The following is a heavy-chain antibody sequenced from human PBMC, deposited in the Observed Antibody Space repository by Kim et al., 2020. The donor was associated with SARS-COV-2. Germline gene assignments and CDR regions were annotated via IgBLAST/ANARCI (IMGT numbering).Heavy chain of an antibody. CDR1: GFTFNMYG. CDR3: AKGPLGSSSWYRHWHFDL. V-gene: IGHV3-23*01. J-gene: IGHJ2*01. Sequence: GGSLRLSCAASGFTFNMYGMTWVRQAPGKGLEWVSGISASGGSTFYADSVKGRFTISRDNSKNTQYLQLNSLRAEDTAVYYCAKGPLGSSSWYRHWHFDLWGRGTLVTVSS. D-gene: IGHD6-13*01. CDR2: ISASGGST.